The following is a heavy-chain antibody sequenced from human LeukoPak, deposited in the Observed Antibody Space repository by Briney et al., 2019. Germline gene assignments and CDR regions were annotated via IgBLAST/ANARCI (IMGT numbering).Heavy chain of an antibody. V-gene: IGHV5-51*01. CDR3: ARQSLRDAFDI. Sequence: GESLKISCKGSGYSFTNYWIGWVRQMPGKGLEWMGIIHPGDSDTRYSPSFQGQVTISADKSISTAYLQWSSLKASDTAMFYCARQSLRDAFDIWGQGTMASVSS. J-gene: IGHJ3*02. CDR2: IHPGDSDT. CDR1: GYSFTNYW.